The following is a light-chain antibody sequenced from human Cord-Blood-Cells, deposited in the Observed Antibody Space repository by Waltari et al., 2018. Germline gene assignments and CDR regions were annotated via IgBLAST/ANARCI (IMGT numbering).Light chain of an antibody. Sequence: SALTQPASVSGSPGPSITISCTGTTRDVGSYNLVPWYQQHPGKAPQPMIYEGSKRPSGVSHRFSGSKSGNTASLTISGLQAEDEADYYCCSYAGSSTLVVGGGTKLTVL. J-gene: IGLJ2*01. CDR3: CSYAGSSTLV. CDR2: EGS. CDR1: TRDVGSYNL. V-gene: IGLV2-23*01.